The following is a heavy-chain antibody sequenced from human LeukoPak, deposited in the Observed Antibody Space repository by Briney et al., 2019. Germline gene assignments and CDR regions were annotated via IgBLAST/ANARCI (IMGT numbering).Heavy chain of an antibody. CDR3: ASYSYYYDSSGYFDY. Sequence: PSETLSLTCTVSGGSIISSDYHWGWVRQPPGKGLEWIGYIYYSGSTNYNPSLKSRVTISVDTSKNQFSLKLSSVTAADTAVYYCASYSYYYDSSGYFDYWGQGTLVTVSS. CDR1: GGSIISSDYH. D-gene: IGHD3-22*01. CDR2: IYYSGST. J-gene: IGHJ4*02. V-gene: IGHV4-61*05.